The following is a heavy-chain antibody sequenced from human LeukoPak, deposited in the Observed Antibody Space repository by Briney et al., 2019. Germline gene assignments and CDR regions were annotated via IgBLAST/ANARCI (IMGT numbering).Heavy chain of an antibody. V-gene: IGHV3-30-3*01. Sequence: GRSLRLSCAATGFTFSNYANHWGRQAPGKGLEWVAFISDDGSRQHYADSVKGRFTISRDNSKNTLNLQMNSLRAEDTAVYHRARDRRAVPYAKYSGLDVWGQGTTVTVSS. CDR1: GFTFSNYA. D-gene: IGHD2-2*01. CDR3: ARDRRAVPYAKYSGLDV. CDR2: ISDDGSRQ. J-gene: IGHJ6*02.